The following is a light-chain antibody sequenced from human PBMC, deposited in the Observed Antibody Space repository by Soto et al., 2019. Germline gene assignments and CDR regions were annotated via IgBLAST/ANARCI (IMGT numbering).Light chain of an antibody. CDR3: QQSYRTPIT. CDR2: AAS. J-gene: IGKJ5*01. Sequence: DIQLTQSPSPLSASVADRVAITCLASQSISTYLNWYQQKPGKAPKVLIYAASNLQSGVPPRFSGSGSGTDFTLTISSLQPEDVATYLCQQSYRTPITFGQGTRLEIK. CDR1: QSISTY. V-gene: IGKV1-39*01.